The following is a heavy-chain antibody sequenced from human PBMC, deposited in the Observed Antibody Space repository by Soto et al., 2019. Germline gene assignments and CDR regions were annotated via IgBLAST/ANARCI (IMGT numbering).Heavy chain of an antibody. D-gene: IGHD2-2*01. CDR1: GFSLSTSGVG. Sequence: QITLKESGPTMVKPTQTLTLTCTFSGFSLSTSGVGVCWLRQPPGKALEWLALIYWDDDMRYSPSLKSWLTITKDTSKNQVVLTMTNMDPVDTATYYCAHSPAPGYCSSTSCSMPFDYWGQGTLIPVSS. CDR3: AHSPAPGYCSSTSCSMPFDY. J-gene: IGHJ4*02. V-gene: IGHV2-5*02. CDR2: IYWDDDM.